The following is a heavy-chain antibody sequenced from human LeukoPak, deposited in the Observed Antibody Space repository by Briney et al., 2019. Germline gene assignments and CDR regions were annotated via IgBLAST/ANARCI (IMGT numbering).Heavy chain of an antibody. CDR2: ISGSGGST. CDR3: AKVSTMIVVVTPFDY. D-gene: IGHD3-22*01. J-gene: IGHJ4*02. V-gene: IGHV3-23*01. Sequence: GGSLRLSCAASGFTFSSYAMSWVRQAPGKGLEWVSAISGSGGSTYYADSVKGRFTISRDNSKNTLYLQMNSPRAEDTAVYYCAKVSTMIVVVTPFDYWGQGTLVTVSS. CDR1: GFTFSSYA.